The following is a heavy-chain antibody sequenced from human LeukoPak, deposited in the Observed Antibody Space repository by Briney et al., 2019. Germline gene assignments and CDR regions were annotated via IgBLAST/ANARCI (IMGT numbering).Heavy chain of an antibody. D-gene: IGHD4-11*01. J-gene: IGHJ6*03. V-gene: IGHV4-34*01. CDR1: GGSFSGYY. Sequence: PSETLSLTCAVYGGSFSGYYWSWIRQPPRKGLEWVGEINHSGSTNYNPSLKSRVTISVDTSKNQFSLKLSSVTAADTAVYYCARLSSNYVRPYYYYMDVWGKGTTVTVSS. CDR2: INHSGST. CDR3: ARLSSNYVRPYYYYMDV.